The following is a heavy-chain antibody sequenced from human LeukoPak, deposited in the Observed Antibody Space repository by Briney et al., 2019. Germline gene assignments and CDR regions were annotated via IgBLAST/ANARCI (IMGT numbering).Heavy chain of an antibody. V-gene: IGHV4-4*07. D-gene: IGHD6-13*01. Sequence: SETLSLTCTVSGGSISSYYWSWIRQPAGKGLEWIGRIYTSGSTNYNPSLKSRVTMSVDTSKNQFSLKLSSVTAADTAVYYCARTVRIAAADTVYYYMDVWGKGTTVTVSS. CDR2: IYTSGST. CDR3: ARTVRIAAADTVYYYMDV. CDR1: GGSISSYY. J-gene: IGHJ6*03.